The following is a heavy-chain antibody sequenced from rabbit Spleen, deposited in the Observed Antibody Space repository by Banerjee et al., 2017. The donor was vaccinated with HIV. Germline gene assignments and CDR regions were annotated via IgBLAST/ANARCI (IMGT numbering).Heavy chain of an antibody. CDR3: ARDDDSSGSTWFNL. D-gene: IGHD1-1*01. CDR1: GFSFSSGYW. CDR2: IYAGSSGTT. J-gene: IGHJ4*01. V-gene: IGHV1S40*01. Sequence: QSLEESGGDLVKPGASLTLTCTASGFSFSSGYWICWVRQAPGKGLELVACIYAGSSGTTTYATWAKGRFTISKTSSTTVTLQMTSLTVADTATYFCARDDDSSGSTWFNLWGPGTLVTVS.